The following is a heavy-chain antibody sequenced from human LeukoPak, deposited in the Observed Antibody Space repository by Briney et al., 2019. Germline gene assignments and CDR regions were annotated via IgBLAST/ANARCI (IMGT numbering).Heavy chain of an antibody. CDR3: ASLDSSSPEELDY. V-gene: IGHV4-34*01. CDR2: INHSGST. J-gene: IGHJ4*02. CDR1: GGSFSGYY. D-gene: IGHD6-6*01. Sequence: PSETLSLTCAVYGGSFSGYYWSWIRQPPGKGLEWIGEINHSGSTNYNPSLKSRGTISVDTSKNQFSLKLSSVTAADTAVYYCASLDSSSPEELDYWGQGTLVTVSS.